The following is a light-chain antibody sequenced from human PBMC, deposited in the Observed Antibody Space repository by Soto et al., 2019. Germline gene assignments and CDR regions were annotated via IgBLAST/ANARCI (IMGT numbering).Light chain of an antibody. CDR1: QSVSSN. V-gene: IGKV3-15*01. Sequence: EIVMTQSPATLSVSPGERATLSCRASQSVSSNLAWYQQKPGQAPRLLIYGASTRATGIPARFSGSRSGTEFTLTISILQSEDFAVYYCQQYNNLPYTCRQGTKLEIK. J-gene: IGKJ2*01. CDR3: QQYNNLPYT. CDR2: GAS.